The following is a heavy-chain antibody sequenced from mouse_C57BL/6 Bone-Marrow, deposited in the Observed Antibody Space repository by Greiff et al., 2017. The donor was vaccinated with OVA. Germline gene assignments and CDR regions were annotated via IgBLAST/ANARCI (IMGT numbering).Heavy chain of an antibody. CDR3: ALTGTGY. Sequence: QVQLQQPGAELVMPGASVKLSCKASGYTFTSYWMHWVKQRPGQGLEWIGAIDPSDSYTNYNQKFKGKSTLTVDKSSSTAYMQLSSLTSEDSAVYYCALTGTGYWGQGTTLTVSS. CDR2: IDPSDSYT. D-gene: IGHD4-1*01. V-gene: IGHV1-69*01. J-gene: IGHJ2*01. CDR1: GYTFTSYW.